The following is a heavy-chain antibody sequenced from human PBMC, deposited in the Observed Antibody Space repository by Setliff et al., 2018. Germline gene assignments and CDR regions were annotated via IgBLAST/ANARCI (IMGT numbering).Heavy chain of an antibody. CDR3: ARTSQSGYDLDAFDI. V-gene: IGHV3-53*01. D-gene: IGHD5-12*01. CDR1: GFTVSSNY. J-gene: IGHJ3*02. Sequence: GGSLRLSCAASGFTVSSNYMSWVRQAPGKGLEWVSVIYSGGSTYYADSVKGRFTISRDNSKNTLYLQMNSLRAEDTAVYYCARTSQSGYDLDAFDIWGQGTMVTVSS. CDR2: IYSGGST.